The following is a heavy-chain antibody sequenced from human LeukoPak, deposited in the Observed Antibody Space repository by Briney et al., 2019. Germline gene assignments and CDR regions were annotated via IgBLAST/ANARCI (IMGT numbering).Heavy chain of an antibody. CDR2: ISSFSGTI. CDR3: AKDLMRDRWFGES. D-gene: IGHD3-10*01. J-gene: IGHJ5*02. V-gene: IGHV3-48*01. CDR1: GITFSSYS. Sequence: GGSLRLSCVASGITFSSYSMNWVRQAPGKGLEWVSYISSFSGTINYADSVKGRFTISRDNAKNSLYLQMNSLRAEDTAVYYCAKDLMRDRWFGESWGQGTLVTVSS.